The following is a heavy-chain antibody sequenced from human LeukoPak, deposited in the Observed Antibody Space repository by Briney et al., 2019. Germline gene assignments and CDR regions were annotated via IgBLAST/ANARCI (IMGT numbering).Heavy chain of an antibody. CDR1: GFTCSSYA. V-gene: IGHV3-30*04. CDR3: ARDQRITMVRGVISTRPFDY. J-gene: IGHJ4*02. D-gene: IGHD3-10*01. Sequence: PGGSLRLSCAASGFTCSSYAMHWVRQAPGKGLEWVAVISYDGSNKYYADSVKGRFTISRDNSKNTLYLQMNSLRAEDTAVYYCARDQRITMVRGVISTRPFDYWGQGTLVTVSS. CDR2: ISYDGSNK.